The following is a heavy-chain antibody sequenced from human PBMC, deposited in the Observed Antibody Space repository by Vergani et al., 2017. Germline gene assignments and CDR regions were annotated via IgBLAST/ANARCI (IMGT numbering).Heavy chain of an antibody. J-gene: IGHJ2*01. CDR1: GFTFSSYW. CDR3: AREPQPRYWYFDL. V-gene: IGHV3-7*01. CDR2: IKQDGSEK. Sequence: EVQLVESGGGLVQPGGSLRLSCAASGFTFSSYWMSWVRQAPEKGLEWVANIKQDGSEKDYVDSVKGRFTISRDNAKNSLYLQMNSLRAEDTAVYYCAREPQPRYWYFDLWGRGTLVTVSS.